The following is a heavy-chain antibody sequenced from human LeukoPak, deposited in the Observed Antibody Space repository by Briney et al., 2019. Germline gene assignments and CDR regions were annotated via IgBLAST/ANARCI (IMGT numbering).Heavy chain of an antibody. V-gene: IGHV3-9*01. CDR2: ISWSSGSI. CDR3: AKDLCSSGWACYYYYGMDV. J-gene: IGHJ6*02. Sequence: GGSLRLSCAASGFTFDDYAMHWVRQAPGKGLEWVSGISWSSGSIGYADSVKGRFTISRDNAKNSLYLQMNSLRAEDTAVYYCAKDLCSSGWACYYYYGMDVWGQGTTVTVS. CDR1: GFTFDDYA. D-gene: IGHD6-19*01.